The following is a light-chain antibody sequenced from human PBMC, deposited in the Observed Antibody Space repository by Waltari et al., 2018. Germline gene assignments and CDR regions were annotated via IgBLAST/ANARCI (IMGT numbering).Light chain of an antibody. CDR3: QALGSNRWV. J-gene: IGLJ3*02. CDR1: ILGSKY. Sequence: SSELTQPPSVSVSPGQTASITCSGDILGSKYASWYQHKPGQSPPLVIYQDINRPSGIPERFSGSKSGNTATLTISGTQAMDDADYYCQALGSNRWVFGGGTKLTVL. V-gene: IGLV3-1*01. CDR2: QDI.